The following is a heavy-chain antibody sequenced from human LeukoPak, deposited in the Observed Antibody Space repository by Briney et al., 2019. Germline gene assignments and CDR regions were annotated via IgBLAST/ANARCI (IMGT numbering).Heavy chain of an antibody. D-gene: IGHD3-10*01. CDR2: ISGSGNTI. J-gene: IGHJ5*02. Sequence: QPGGSLRLSCAASGFTFSSYEMNWVRQAPGKGLEWVSYISGSGNTIYYVGSVKGRFTISRDNAKNSLFLQMNSLRAEDTAVYYCAKDLSVLVRFGESSRERWSDPWGQGTLVTVSS. CDR3: AKDLSVLVRFGESSRERWSDP. V-gene: IGHV3-48*03. CDR1: GFTFSSYE.